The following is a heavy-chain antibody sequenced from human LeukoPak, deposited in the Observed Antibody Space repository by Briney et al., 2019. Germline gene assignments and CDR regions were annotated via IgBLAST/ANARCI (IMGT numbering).Heavy chain of an antibody. CDR3: ASWPVGWYGEDS. V-gene: IGHV4-39*07. Sequence: PSETLSLTCTLSGGSISSSNYYWGWIRQPPGEGLEWIGTIYYGGSTYSNPSLKSRVAISVDTSKNQFSLRLSSVTAADTAVYYCASWPVGWYGEDSWGQGTLVTVSS. J-gene: IGHJ4*02. CDR2: IYYGGST. D-gene: IGHD6-19*01. CDR1: GGSISSSNYY.